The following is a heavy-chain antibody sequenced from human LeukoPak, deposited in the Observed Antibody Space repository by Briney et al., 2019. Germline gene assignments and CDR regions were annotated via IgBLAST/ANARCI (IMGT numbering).Heavy chain of an antibody. CDR1: GFTFSSYA. V-gene: IGHV3-23*01. CDR2: ISGNGGST. D-gene: IGHD2-2*01. CDR3: ARGSDCGSTSCYGLFDY. J-gene: IGHJ4*02. Sequence: GGSLRLSCAASGFTFSSYAMSWVRQAPGKGLEWVSAISGNGGSTYYADSVKGRFTISRDNSKNTLYLQMSSLRAEDTALYYCARGSDCGSTSCYGLFDYWGQGTLVTVSS.